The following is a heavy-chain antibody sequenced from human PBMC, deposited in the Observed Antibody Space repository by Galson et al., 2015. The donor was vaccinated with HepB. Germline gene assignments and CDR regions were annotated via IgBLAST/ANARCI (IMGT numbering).Heavy chain of an antibody. CDR2: ISVSGGST. D-gene: IGHD6-19*01. CDR3: AKDLPPHSSGWPVDY. CDR1: GFTFSSYA. V-gene: IGHV3-23*01. Sequence: SLRLSCAASGFTFSSYAMSWVRQAPGKGLEWVSAISVSGGSTYYADSVKGRFTISRDNSKNTLYLQMNSLRAEDTAVYYCAKDLPPHSSGWPVDYWGQGTLVTVSS. J-gene: IGHJ4*02.